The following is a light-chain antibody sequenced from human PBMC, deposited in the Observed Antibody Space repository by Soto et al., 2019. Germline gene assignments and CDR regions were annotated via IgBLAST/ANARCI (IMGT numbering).Light chain of an antibody. Sequence: EIVLTQSPATLSLSPGERATLSCRASQSVSSYLAWYQQKPAQAPRLLIYDASNRATGIPARFSGSGSGTDFTLTISSLEPEDFAVYYCQQRRNWPPTFGQGTRLEIK. V-gene: IGKV3-11*01. CDR1: QSVSSY. CDR2: DAS. J-gene: IGKJ2*01. CDR3: QQRRNWPPT.